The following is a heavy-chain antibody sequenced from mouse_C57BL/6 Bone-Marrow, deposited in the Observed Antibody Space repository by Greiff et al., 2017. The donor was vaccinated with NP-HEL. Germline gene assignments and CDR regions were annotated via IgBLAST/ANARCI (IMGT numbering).Heavy chain of an antibody. D-gene: IGHD2-10*02. CDR2: IYPGDGDT. Sequence: VKLQESGPELVKPGASVKISCKASGYAFSSSWMNWVKQRPGKGLEWIGRIYPGDGDTNYNGKFKGKATLTADKSSSTAYMQLSSLTSEDSAVYFCARRYVGAMDYWGQGTSVTVSS. CDR3: ARRYVGAMDY. CDR1: GYAFSSSW. V-gene: IGHV1-82*01. J-gene: IGHJ4*01.